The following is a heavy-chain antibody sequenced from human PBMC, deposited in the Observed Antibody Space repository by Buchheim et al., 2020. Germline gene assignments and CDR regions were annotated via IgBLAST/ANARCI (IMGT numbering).Heavy chain of an antibody. V-gene: IGHV3-7*01. CDR3: GIVGGASSGWDW. Sequence: EVQLEESGGGLVQPGGSLRLSCAASGFTFSSYLMSWVRQAPGKGLEWVANIKHDGRESYYVDSVRGRFTISRDNTKNTLYLEVNTLRYEDTAVYYGGIVGGASSGWDWWGQGTL. D-gene: IGHD6-19*01. CDR2: IKHDGRES. J-gene: IGHJ4*02. CDR1: GFTFSSYL.